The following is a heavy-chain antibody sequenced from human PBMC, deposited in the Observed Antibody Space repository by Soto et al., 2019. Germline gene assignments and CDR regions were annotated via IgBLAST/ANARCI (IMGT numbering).Heavy chain of an antibody. CDR3: VRDGTKTLRDGFDP. CDR2: IYATGTT. D-gene: IGHD1-1*01. J-gene: IGHJ5*02. Sequence: SETLSLTCTVSGASISGFYWSWIRKSAGKGLEWIGRIYATGTTDYNPSLKSRVMMSVDTSKKQFSLKLRSVTAADTAVYYCVRDGTKTLRDGFDPWGQGISVTVS. V-gene: IGHV4-4*07. CDR1: GASISGFY.